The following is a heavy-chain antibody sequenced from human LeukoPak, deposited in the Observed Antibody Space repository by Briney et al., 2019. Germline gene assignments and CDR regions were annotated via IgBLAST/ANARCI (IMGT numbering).Heavy chain of an antibody. CDR2: INPTRRGT. J-gene: IGHJ4*02. D-gene: IGHD3-10*01. Sequence: ASVKVSCKASGYTFTGYYMHWVRQAPGQGLEWMGWINPTRRGTNYAQKFQGRVTMTRDTSISTAYMELSRLRSDDTAVYYCARDHFPQYYYGSGSYYNVFDYWGQGTLVTVSS. V-gene: IGHV1-2*02. CDR3: ARDHFPQYYYGSGSYYNVFDY. CDR1: GYTFTGYY.